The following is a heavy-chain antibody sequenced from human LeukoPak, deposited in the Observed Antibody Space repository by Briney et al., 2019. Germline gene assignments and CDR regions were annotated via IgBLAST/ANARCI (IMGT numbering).Heavy chain of an antibody. V-gene: IGHV1-18*01. CDR1: GYTFTSYG. CDR3: AREIHPPTRYIAVAGPGWFDP. J-gene: IGHJ5*02. Sequence: GASVKVSCKASGYTFTSYGISLVRQAPGQGLGWVGWISAYNGNTKYAQKLQGRVTMTTDTSTSTAYMELRGLRSDDTAVYYCAREIHPPTRYIAVAGPGWFDPWGQGTLVTVSS. D-gene: IGHD6-19*01. CDR2: ISAYNGNT.